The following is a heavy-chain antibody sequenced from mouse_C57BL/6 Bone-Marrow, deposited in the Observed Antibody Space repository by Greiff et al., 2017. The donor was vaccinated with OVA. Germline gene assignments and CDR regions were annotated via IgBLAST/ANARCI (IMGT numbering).Heavy chain of an antibody. J-gene: IGHJ1*03. CDR3: TRGLYDGYYGWYFDV. CDR1: GFTFSSYA. Sequence: EVQGVESGEGLVKPGGSLKLSCAASGFTFSSYAMSWVRQTPEKRLEWVAYISSGGDYIYYADTVKGRFTISRDNARNTLYLQMSRLKSEDTAMYYCTRGLYDGYYGWYFDVWGTGTTVTVSS. V-gene: IGHV5-9-1*02. D-gene: IGHD2-3*01. CDR2: ISSGGDYI.